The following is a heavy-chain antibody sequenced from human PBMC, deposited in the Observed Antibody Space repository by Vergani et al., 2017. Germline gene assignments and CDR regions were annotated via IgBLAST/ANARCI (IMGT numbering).Heavy chain of an antibody. Sequence: QVYLVESGGGVVQPGRSLRLSCVVSGFTSSYYGMYWVRPAPGKGLEWVAVISYDGTQKYYADSVKGRFTISRDNSKSTLYLQMNSLRTEDTTVYYCATRSCGTPGCQIGYFREWGQGTLVTVSS. CDR2: ISYDGTQK. CDR3: ATRSCGTPGCQIGYFRE. J-gene: IGHJ1*01. D-gene: IGHD1-1*01. V-gene: IGHV3-30*03. CDR1: GFTSSYYG.